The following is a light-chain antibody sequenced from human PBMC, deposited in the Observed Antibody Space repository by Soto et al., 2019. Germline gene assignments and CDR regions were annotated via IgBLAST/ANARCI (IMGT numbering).Light chain of an antibody. V-gene: IGKV1-8*01. CDR2: AAS. Sequence: AIRMTQSPSSLSASTGDRVTITCRASQGITNYLVWYQQKPGKAPKVLIHAASTLQSGVSSRFSGSGSGTDFTLTISRLQSEDFATYYCQQYNTYPWTFGQGTKV. J-gene: IGKJ1*01. CDR1: QGITNY. CDR3: QQYNTYPWT.